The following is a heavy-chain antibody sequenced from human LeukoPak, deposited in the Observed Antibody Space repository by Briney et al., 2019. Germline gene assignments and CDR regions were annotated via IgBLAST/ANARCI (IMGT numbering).Heavy chain of an antibody. D-gene: IGHD1-26*01. Sequence: PSETLSLTCTVSGGSISSGSYYWSWIRQPAGKGLEWIGRIYTSGSTNYNPSLKSRVTISVDTSKNQFSLKLSPVTAADTAVYYCASGVGATTTNWFDPWGQGTLVTVSS. CDR1: GGSISSGSYY. CDR2: IYTSGST. J-gene: IGHJ5*02. CDR3: ASGVGATTTNWFDP. V-gene: IGHV4-61*02.